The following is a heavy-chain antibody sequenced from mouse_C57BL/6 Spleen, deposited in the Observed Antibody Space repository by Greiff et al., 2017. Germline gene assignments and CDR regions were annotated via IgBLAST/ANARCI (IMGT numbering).Heavy chain of an antibody. D-gene: IGHD3-2*02. Sequence: EVQLQQSGGGLVQPGGSMKLSCVASGFTFSHYSMNWVRQSPETGLEWVAQIRLKSDNYATHYAESVKGRFTISSDDSKSSVYLQMNNLRAEDTGIYYCTKQLTFDYWGQGTTLTVSS. V-gene: IGHV6-3*01. CDR1: GFTFSHYS. J-gene: IGHJ2*01. CDR3: TKQLTFDY. CDR2: IRLKSDNYAT.